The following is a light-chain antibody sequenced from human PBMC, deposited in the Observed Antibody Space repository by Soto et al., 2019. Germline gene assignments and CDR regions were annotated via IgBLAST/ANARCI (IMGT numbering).Light chain of an antibody. CDR1: QSLSSSF. Sequence: VFTKSPATLSLSPGERATLSCRASQSLSSSFLAWYQQKRGQAPRLLIYGASSRATDIPDRFSGSGSETDFTLSITRLEPEDFAMYYCQQYENSPITFGLGTRLEIK. CDR3: QQYENSPIT. CDR2: GAS. J-gene: IGKJ5*01. V-gene: IGKV3-20*01.